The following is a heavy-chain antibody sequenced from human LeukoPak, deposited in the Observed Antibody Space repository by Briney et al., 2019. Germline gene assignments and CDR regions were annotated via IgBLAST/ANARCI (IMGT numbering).Heavy chain of an antibody. CDR1: GYTFTGYY. CDR3: ASGVATIRVVQQLVLGDY. Sequence: ASVKVSCKASGYTFTGYYMHWVRQAPGQGLEWMGWINPNSGGTNYAQKFQGRVTMTRDTSISTAYMELSRLRSGDTAVYYCASGVATIRVVQQLVLGDYWGQGTLVTVSS. D-gene: IGHD5-12*01. J-gene: IGHJ4*02. CDR2: INPNSGGT. V-gene: IGHV1-2*02.